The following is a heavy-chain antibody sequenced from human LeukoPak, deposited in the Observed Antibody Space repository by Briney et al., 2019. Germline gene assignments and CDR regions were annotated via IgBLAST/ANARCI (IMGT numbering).Heavy chain of an antibody. V-gene: IGHV3-48*04. J-gene: IGHJ6*02. Sequence: GGSLRLSCAASGCTFSSYSMNWVRQAPGKGLEWVSYISSSSSTIYYADSVKGRFTISRDNAKNSLYLQMNSLRAEDTAVYYCARETYSSGWYVPYGMDVWGQGTTVTVSS. D-gene: IGHD6-19*01. CDR3: ARETYSSGWYVPYGMDV. CDR1: GCTFSSYS. CDR2: ISSSSSTI.